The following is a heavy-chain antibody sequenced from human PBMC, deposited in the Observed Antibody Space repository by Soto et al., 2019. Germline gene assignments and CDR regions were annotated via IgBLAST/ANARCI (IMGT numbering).Heavy chain of an antibody. J-gene: IGHJ4*02. Sequence: SETLSLTCTVSGGSVSSGSYYWSWIRQPPGKGLEWIGYIYYSGSTNYNPSLKSRVTISVDTSKNQFSLKLSSVTAADTAVYYCARHANGYFDDWGQGTLVTVSS. CDR2: IYYSGST. D-gene: IGHD2-8*01. CDR1: GGSVSSGSYY. CDR3: ARHANGYFDD. V-gene: IGHV4-61*01.